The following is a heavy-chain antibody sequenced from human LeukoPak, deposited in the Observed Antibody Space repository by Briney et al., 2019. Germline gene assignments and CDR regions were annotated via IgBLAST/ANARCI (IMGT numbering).Heavy chain of an antibody. D-gene: IGHD6-19*01. Sequence: GGSLRLSCAASGFTFSSYAIHWVRQAPGKGLEWVAVISYDGSNKNYADSVKGRFSISRDNSKNTLYLQMNSLRAEDTAVYYCARGGGWYGRGAFDIWGQGTMVTVSS. CDR1: GFTFSSYA. CDR3: ARGGGWYGRGAFDI. V-gene: IGHV3-30*04. CDR2: ISYDGSNK. J-gene: IGHJ3*02.